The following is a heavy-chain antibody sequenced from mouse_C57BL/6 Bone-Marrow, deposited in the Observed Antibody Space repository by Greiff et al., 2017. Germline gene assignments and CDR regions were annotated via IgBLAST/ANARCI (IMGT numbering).Heavy chain of an antibody. D-gene: IGHD2-3*01. CDR2: IDPENGDT. CDR3: TTWWLLYYYAMDY. J-gene: IGHJ4*01. Sequence: EVQLQQSGAELVRPGASVKLSCTASGFNIKDDYMHWVKQRPEQGLEWIGWIDPENGDTEYASKFQGKATITADTSSNTAYLQLSSLTSEDTAVYYCTTWWLLYYYAMDYWGQGTSVTVSS. V-gene: IGHV14-4*01. CDR1: GFNIKDDY.